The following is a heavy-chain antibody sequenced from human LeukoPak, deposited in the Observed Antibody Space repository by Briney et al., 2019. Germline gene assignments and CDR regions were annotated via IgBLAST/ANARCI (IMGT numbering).Heavy chain of an antibody. V-gene: IGHV3-23*01. CDR2: ISGSGGST. Sequence: PGGSLRLSCAASGFTFGSYAMSWVRQAPGKGLEWVSAISGSGGSTYYADSVKGRFTISRDNSKNTLYLQMNSLRAEDTAVYYCAKQRGYRKAPFDYWGQGTLVTVSS. CDR3: AKQRGYRKAPFDY. CDR1: GFTFGSYA. J-gene: IGHJ4*02. D-gene: IGHD1-1*01.